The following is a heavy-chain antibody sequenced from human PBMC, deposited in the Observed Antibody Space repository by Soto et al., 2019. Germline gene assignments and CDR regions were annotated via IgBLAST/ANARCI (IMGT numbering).Heavy chain of an antibody. CDR1: GFSFSSYS. D-gene: IGHD5-12*01. Sequence: GGSLRLSCAASGFSFSSYSMNWVRQAPGKGLEWVSSISSSSSYIYYADSVKGRFTISRDNAKNSLYLQMNSLRAEDTAVYYCARERGSGYDSPDYFDYWGQGTLVTVSS. V-gene: IGHV3-21*01. CDR3: ARERGSGYDSPDYFDY. CDR2: ISSSSSYI. J-gene: IGHJ4*02.